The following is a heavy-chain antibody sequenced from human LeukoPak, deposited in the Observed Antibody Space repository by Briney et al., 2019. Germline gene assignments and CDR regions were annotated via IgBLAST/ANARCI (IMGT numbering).Heavy chain of an antibody. CDR2: ISYDGSNK. Sequence: PGGSLRLSCAASGFTFSSYAMHWVRQAPGKGLEWVAVISYDGSNKYYADSVKGRFTISRDNSKNTLYLQMNSLRSEDTAVYYCARHMISPYAFDIWGQGTMVTVSS. V-gene: IGHV3-30-3*01. D-gene: IGHD3/OR15-3a*01. J-gene: IGHJ3*02. CDR1: GFTFSSYA. CDR3: ARHMISPYAFDI.